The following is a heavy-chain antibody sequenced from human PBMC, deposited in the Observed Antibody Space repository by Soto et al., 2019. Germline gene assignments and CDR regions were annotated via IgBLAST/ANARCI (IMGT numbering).Heavy chain of an antibody. CDR2: IIPILGIA. J-gene: IGHJ4*02. V-gene: IGHV1-69*02. Sequence: GASVKVSCKASGGTFSSYTISWVRQAPGQGLEWMGRIIPILGIANYAQKFQGRVTITADKSTSTAYMELSSLRSEDTAVYSCARGGGSPAAVYFDYWGQGTLVTVSS. CDR1: GGTFSSYT. CDR3: ARGGGSPAAVYFDY. D-gene: IGHD2-2*01.